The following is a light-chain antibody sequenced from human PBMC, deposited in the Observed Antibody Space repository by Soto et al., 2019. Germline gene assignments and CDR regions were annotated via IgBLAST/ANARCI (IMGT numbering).Light chain of an antibody. J-gene: IGKJ3*01. V-gene: IGKV3-15*01. CDR2: YAS. Sequence: EMVMTQSPATLSVSPVERVTLSCRASESVHRNLAWYQQKPGQGPSLLIYYASTRATGVPDRFTGSGSGTEFTLTISSLQSEDSGVYHCQHYNNWPPTFGPGTKVEIK. CDR3: QHYNNWPPT. CDR1: ESVHRN.